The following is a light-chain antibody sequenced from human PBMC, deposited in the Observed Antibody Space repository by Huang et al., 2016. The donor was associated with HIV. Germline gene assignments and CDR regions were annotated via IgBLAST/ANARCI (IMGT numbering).Light chain of an antibody. CDR2: GAS. Sequence: DIQMTQSPSSLSASVGDRVTITCRASQSINSCLNWYQQKPGKVPKLLMYGASSLQSGVPSRVSGSGSGTDFTLTISSLQPEDFATYYCQQSYSTRWTFGQGTKVEIK. CDR3: QQSYSTRWT. V-gene: IGKV1-39*01. CDR1: QSINSC. J-gene: IGKJ1*01.